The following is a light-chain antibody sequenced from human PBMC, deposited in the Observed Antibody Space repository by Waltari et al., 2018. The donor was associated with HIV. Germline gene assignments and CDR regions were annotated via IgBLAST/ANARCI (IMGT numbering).Light chain of an antibody. CDR2: EVS. J-gene: IGLJ1*01. CDR3: SSYAGSNNLV. CDR1: SSDVGDYNS. V-gene: IGLV2-8*01. Sequence: QSALTQPPSASGSPGQSVTIPCTGTSSDVGDYNSVSWYQHHPGKAPKLRIYEVSKRPSGVPDRFSGSKSGNTASLTVSGLQAEDEADYYCSSYAGSNNLVFGTGTKVTVL.